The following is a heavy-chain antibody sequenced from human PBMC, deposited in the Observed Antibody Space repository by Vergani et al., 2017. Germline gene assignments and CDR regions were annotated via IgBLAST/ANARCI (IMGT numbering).Heavy chain of an antibody. V-gene: IGHV4-34*01. CDR1: GGSFSGYY. D-gene: IGHD2-2*01. Sequence: QVQLQQWGAGLLKPSETLSLTCAVSGGSFSGYYCCWIRHPPGPGLEVFWENNHSSSTNYNPSLKSRVPISVNTSTNQFSLTLSAATDAHTAVYYCARGPGGDPAAIGDYDGMYGGRRATTVAFSS. CDR3: ARGPGGDPAAIGDYDGMYG. J-gene: IGHJ6*02. CDR2: NNHSSST.